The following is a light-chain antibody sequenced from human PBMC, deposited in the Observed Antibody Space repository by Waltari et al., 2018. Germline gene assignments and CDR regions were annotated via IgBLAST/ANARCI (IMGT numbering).Light chain of an antibody. V-gene: IGLV2-23*01. J-gene: IGLJ2*01. CDR1: STDLGSSTL. Sequence: QSALTQPASVSGSPGQSITTSCTGSSTDLGSSTLVSWYQHHPDKAPKLLIYEGTERPSGISHRFSGSKSGNTASLTISTLQAEDEADYYCFSYADGRSLVFGGGTK. CDR3: FSYADGRSLV. CDR2: EGT.